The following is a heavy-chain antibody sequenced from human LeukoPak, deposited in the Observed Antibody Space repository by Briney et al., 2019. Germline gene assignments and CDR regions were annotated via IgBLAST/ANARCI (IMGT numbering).Heavy chain of an antibody. J-gene: IGHJ4*02. V-gene: IGHV3-64*01. CDR2: ISSNGGRT. Sequence: GGSPRVSCAASGFTFSSYAMHWVRQAPGKGLEYVSPISSNGGRTYYANSVKGRFTISRDNSKNTLFLQMGSLRAEDMAVYYGARGGSIAARPIDYWGQGTLVTVSS. CDR1: GFTFSSYA. D-gene: IGHD6-6*01. CDR3: ARGGSIAARPIDY.